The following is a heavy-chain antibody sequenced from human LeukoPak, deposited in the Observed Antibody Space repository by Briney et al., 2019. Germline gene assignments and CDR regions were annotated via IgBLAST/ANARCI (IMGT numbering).Heavy chain of an antibody. CDR1: GYSITTNIYY. D-gene: IGHD6-6*01. J-gene: IGHJ4*02. V-gene: IGHV4-39*01. CDR2: VYYSGST. CDR3: ASQAEYSSSPTPTPYFDY. Sequence: KPSETLSLTCTVSGYSITTNIYYWGWIRQPPGKGLEWIGNVYYSGSTYYSPSLKSRLAISVDTSKNQLSLELSSVTAADTAVYYCASQAEYSSSPTPTPYFDYWGQGTLVTVSS.